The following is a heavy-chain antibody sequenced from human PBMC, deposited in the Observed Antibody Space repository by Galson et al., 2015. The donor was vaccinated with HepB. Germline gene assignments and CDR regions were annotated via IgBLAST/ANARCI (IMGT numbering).Heavy chain of an antibody. J-gene: IGHJ6*02. Sequence: SLRLSCAASGFTFSSYGMHWVRQAPGKGLEWVAVIWYDGSNKYYADSVKGRFTISRDNSKNTLYLQMNSLRAEDTAVYYCARETGSGYDTFHGMDVWGQGTTVTVSS. V-gene: IGHV3-33*01. CDR2: IWYDGSNK. CDR1: GFTFSSYG. D-gene: IGHD5-12*01. CDR3: ARETGSGYDTFHGMDV.